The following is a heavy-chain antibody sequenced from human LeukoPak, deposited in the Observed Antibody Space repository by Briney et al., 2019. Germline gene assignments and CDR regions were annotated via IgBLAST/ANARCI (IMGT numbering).Heavy chain of an antibody. D-gene: IGHD6-13*01. CDR2: MYYRGST. V-gene: IGHV4-39*01. CDR3: ARHGVFYSSSWWYYFDY. Sequence: SETLSLTCTVSGGSISSSSHYWGWIRQPPGKGLEWIGSMYYRGSTYHNPSLKSRVTISVDTSKNQFSLKLSSVTAADTAVYYCARHGVFYSSSWWYYFDYWGQGTLVTVSS. CDR1: GGSISSSSHY. J-gene: IGHJ4*02.